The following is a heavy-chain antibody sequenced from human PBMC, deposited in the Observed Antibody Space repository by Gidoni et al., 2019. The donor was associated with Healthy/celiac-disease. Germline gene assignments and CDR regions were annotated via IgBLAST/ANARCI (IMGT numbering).Heavy chain of an antibody. CDR1: GFTFSSYG. J-gene: IGHJ6*02. Sequence: QVQLVESGGGVVQPGRSLRLSCAASGFTFSSYGMHWVRQAPGKGLEWVAVIWYDGSNKYYADSVKGRFTISRDNSKNTLYLQMNSLRAEDTAVYYCAREKSYTDYYGMDVWGQGTTVTVSS. CDR3: AREKSYTDYYGMDV. D-gene: IGHD1-26*01. CDR2: IWYDGSNK. V-gene: IGHV3-33*01.